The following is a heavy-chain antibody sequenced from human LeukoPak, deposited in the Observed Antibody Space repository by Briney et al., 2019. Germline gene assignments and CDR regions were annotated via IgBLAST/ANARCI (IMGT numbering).Heavy chain of an antibody. CDR2: INPNTGGT. D-gene: IGHD6-13*01. CDR3: AREVGSSNWYYFDY. CDR1: GYTFTDYY. Sequence: GASVKVSCKASGYTFTDYYMHWVRQAPGQGLEWMGRINPNTGGTNYAQKFQGRVTMTRDTSITTAYMELSRLRSDDTAVYYCAREVGSSNWYYFDYWGQGNLVTVSS. V-gene: IGHV1-2*06. J-gene: IGHJ4*02.